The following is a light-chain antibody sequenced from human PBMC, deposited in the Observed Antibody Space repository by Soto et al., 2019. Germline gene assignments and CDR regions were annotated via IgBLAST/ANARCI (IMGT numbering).Light chain of an antibody. CDR3: GTWDSSLSVVV. V-gene: IGLV1-51*01. J-gene: IGLJ2*01. CDR2: DNN. CDR1: SSDIGGYNY. Sequence: QSVLTQPASVSGSPGQSITISCTGTSSDIGGYNYVSWYQHLPGTAPKLLIYDNNKRPSGIPDRFSGSKSGTSATLGITGLQTGDEADYYCGTWDSSLSVVVFGGGTKVTVL.